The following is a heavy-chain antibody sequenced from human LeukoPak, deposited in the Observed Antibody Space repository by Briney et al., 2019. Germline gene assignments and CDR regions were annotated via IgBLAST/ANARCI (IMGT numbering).Heavy chain of an antibody. CDR1: GFTFSNYA. Sequence: PGGSLRLSCAASGFTFSNYAINWVRQAPGKGLEWVAYISGTSASIYYADSVKGRFSIARDNAKNSVYLQMNSLRAEDTAVYYCARDEPGGGATTNDNWGQGTLVTVSS. CDR2: ISGTSASI. V-gene: IGHV3-48*01. J-gene: IGHJ4*02. CDR3: ARDEPGGGATTNDN. D-gene: IGHD1-26*01.